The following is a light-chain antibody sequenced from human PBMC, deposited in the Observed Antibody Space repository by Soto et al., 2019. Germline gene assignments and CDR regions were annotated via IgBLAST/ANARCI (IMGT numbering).Light chain of an antibody. J-gene: IGLJ1*01. Sequence: QSARTQPASVSGSPGQSIPISCTGTSSDVGGYNYVSWYQQHPGKAPKLMIYEVSNRPSGVSNRFSGSKSGNTASLTISGLQAEDEADYYCSSYTSSSTLYVFGTGTKVTVL. CDR3: SSYTSSSTLYV. V-gene: IGLV2-14*01. CDR1: SSDVGGYNY. CDR2: EVS.